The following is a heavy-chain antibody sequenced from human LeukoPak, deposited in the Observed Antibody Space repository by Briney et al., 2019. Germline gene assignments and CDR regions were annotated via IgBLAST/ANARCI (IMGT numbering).Heavy chain of an antibody. V-gene: IGHV3-23*01. CDR1: GFTFSSYA. J-gene: IGHJ6*03. D-gene: IGHD4-17*01. CDR3: AKDTDYGDYRLGIYYYYYMDV. Sequence: GGSLRLSCAASGFTFSSYAMSWVRQAPGKGLEWVSAISRSGGSTYYADSVKGRFTISRDNSKNTLYLQMNSLRAEDTAVYYCAKDTDYGDYRLGIYYYYYMDVWGKGTTVTVSS. CDR2: ISRSGGST.